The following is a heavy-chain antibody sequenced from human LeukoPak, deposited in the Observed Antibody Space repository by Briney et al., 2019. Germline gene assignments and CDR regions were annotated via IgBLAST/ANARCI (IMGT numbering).Heavy chain of an antibody. V-gene: IGHV3-23*01. CDR3: AKDRKVAGWYSGSYYDVDY. Sequence: GGSLRLSWAASGFTFSIYAMSWVRQAPGKGLEWVSAISGSGGSTYYADSVKGRFTISRDNSKNTLYLQMNSLRAEDTAVYYCAKDRKVAGWYSGSYYDVDYWGQGTLVTVSS. D-gene: IGHD1-26*01. CDR1: GFTFSIYA. J-gene: IGHJ4*02. CDR2: ISGSGGST.